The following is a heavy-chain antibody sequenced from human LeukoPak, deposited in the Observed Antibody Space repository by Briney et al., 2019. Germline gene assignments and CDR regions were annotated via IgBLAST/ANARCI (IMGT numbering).Heavy chain of an antibody. D-gene: IGHD3-22*01. CDR1: GFTFSTCE. V-gene: IGHV3-48*03. CDR2: ISSSGSTI. CDR3: AREGYDSSGSERYFDY. Sequence: GGSLRLSCAASGFTFSTCEMNWVRQAPGKGLEWVSYISSSGSTIYYADSVKGRFSISRDNAKNSLYLQMNSLRAEDTAVYHCAREGYDSSGSERYFDYWGQGTLVTVSS. J-gene: IGHJ4*02.